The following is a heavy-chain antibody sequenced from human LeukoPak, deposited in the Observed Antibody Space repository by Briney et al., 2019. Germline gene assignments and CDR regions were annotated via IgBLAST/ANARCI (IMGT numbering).Heavy chain of an antibody. J-gene: IGHJ5*02. V-gene: IGHV4-38-2*02. CDR3: AREPTIVVVPAAEAHNWFDP. CDR2: IYHSGST. D-gene: IGHD2-2*01. Sequence: PSETLSLTCTVSGYSISSGYYWGWIRQPPGKGLEWIGSIYHSGSTYYNPSLKSRVTISVDTSKNQFSLKLSSVTAADTAVYYCAREPTIVVVPAAEAHNWFDPWGQGTLVTVSS. CDR1: GYSISSGYY.